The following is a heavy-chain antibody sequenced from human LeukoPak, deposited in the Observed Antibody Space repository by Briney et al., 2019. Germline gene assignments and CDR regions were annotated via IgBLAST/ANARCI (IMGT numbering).Heavy chain of an antibody. CDR1: GFTFGNYA. V-gene: IGHV3-9*01. D-gene: IGHD6-13*01. Sequence: GGSLRLSCAASGFTFGNYAMHWVRQAPGKGLEWVSGISWYRGRIGYGDSVEGRFTISRDNAENTLYLQMNSLKAEDTSFYHCAKQCGGGRIAADGAYYYYVMDVWGQGTTVTVSS. CDR2: ISWYRGRI. J-gene: IGHJ6*02. CDR3: AKQCGGGRIAADGAYYYYVMDV.